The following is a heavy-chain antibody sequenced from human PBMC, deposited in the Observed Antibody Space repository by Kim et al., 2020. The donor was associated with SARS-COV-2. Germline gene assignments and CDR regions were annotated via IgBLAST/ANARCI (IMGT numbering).Heavy chain of an antibody. D-gene: IGHD2-15*01. Sequence: GGSLRLSCTASGFTFGDYAVSWVRQAPGKGLEGVGFIRIKTNGGTAAYAATVKGRFTISRDDSKSIAYLQMNSLKTEDTAVYYCARTSGPNFYYYYYMDLWGQLTTVTVSS. CDR1: GFTFGDYA. CDR3: ARTSGPNFYYYYYMDL. J-gene: IGHJ6*03. CDR2: IRIKTNGGTA. V-gene: IGHV3-49*04.